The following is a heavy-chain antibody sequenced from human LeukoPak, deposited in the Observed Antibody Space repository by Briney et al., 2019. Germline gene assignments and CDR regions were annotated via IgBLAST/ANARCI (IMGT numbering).Heavy chain of an antibody. CDR1: GFTFSSYW. V-gene: IGHV3-7*01. CDR2: TKYDGSEK. Sequence: QPGGSLRLSCAASGFTFSSYWMSWVRQAPGKGLEWVANTKYDGSEKYYVDSVKGRFTISRDNAKNSLYLQMNSLRAEDTAVYYCARDIEAAGLFLDYWGQGTLVTVSS. D-gene: IGHD6-13*01. CDR3: ARDIEAAGLFLDY. J-gene: IGHJ4*02.